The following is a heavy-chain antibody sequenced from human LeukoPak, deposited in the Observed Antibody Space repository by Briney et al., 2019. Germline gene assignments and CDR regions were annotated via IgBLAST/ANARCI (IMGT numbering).Heavy chain of an antibody. CDR2: IYYSGNT. J-gene: IGHJ5*02. V-gene: IGHV4-39*07. D-gene: IGHD3-3*01. CDR1: GVSISSSNSY. Sequence: SETLSLTCTVSGVSISSSNSYWGWIRQPPGKGLEWIGSIYYSGNTYYNASLKSRVTISVDTSKNQFSLKLSSVTAADTAVYYCARDHLANLASRLFDPWGQGTLVTVSS. CDR3: ARDHLANLASRLFDP.